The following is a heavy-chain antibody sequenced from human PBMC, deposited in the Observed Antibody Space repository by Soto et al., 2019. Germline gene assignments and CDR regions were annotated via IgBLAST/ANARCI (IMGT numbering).Heavy chain of an antibody. CDR1: GYTFTSYD. CDR2: MNPNSGNT. CDR3: ARANWGSGAFDI. Sequence: ASVKVSCKASGYTFTSYDINWVRQATGQGLEWMGWMNPNSGNTGYAQKFQGRVTMTRNTSINTAYMDLSSLRSEDTAVYYCARANWGSGAFDIWGQGTMVTVSS. D-gene: IGHD7-27*01. J-gene: IGHJ3*02. V-gene: IGHV1-8*01.